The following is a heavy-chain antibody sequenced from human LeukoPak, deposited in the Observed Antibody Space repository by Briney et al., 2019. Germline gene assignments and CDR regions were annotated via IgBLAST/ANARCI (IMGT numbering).Heavy chain of an antibody. D-gene: IGHD6-6*01. Sequence: GGSLRLSCAASGFTFSSYWLSWVRQAQGKGLEWVANIKQDGSEKYYVDSVKGRFTISRDNAKNSLYLQMNSLRAEDTAVYYCASGPRSSDYYYYGMDVWGQGTTVTVSS. CDR3: ASGPRSSDYYYYGMDV. J-gene: IGHJ6*02. CDR1: GFTFSSYW. V-gene: IGHV3-7*01. CDR2: IKQDGSEK.